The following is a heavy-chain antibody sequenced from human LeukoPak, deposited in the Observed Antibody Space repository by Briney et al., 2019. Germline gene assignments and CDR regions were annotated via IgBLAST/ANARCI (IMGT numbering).Heavy chain of an antibody. CDR2: INHSGST. Sequence: SETLSLTCAVYGGSFSGYYWSWIRQPPGKGLEWIGEINHSGSTNYNPSLKSRVTISVDTSKNQFSLKLSSATAADTAVYYCAMAISSGWLDAFDIWGQGTMVTVSS. J-gene: IGHJ3*02. V-gene: IGHV4-34*01. CDR1: GGSFSGYY. D-gene: IGHD6-19*01. CDR3: AMAISSGWLDAFDI.